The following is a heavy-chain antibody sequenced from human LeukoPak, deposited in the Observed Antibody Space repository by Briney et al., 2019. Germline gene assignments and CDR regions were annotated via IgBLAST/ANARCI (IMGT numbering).Heavy chain of an antibody. CDR3: ARVFGSCNAFDY. CDR1: GGSLSNYY. V-gene: IGHV4-59*01. J-gene: IGHJ4*02. D-gene: IGHD2-2*01. Sequence: PSETLSLTCTVSGGSLSNYYWSWVRQPPGKGLEWIGYIYYTGSTNYNPSLKSRVTISVDTSKNQFSLKLTSVTAADTAVYYCARVFGSCNAFDYWGQGTLLTASS. CDR2: IYYTGST.